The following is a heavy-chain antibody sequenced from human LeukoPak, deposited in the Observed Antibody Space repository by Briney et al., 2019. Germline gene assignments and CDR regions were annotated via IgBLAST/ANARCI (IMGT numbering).Heavy chain of an antibody. J-gene: IGHJ4*02. CDR1: GFTFSGSA. CDR3: TSGYSGSYYRDY. V-gene: IGHV3-73*01. D-gene: IGHD1-26*01. Sequence: GGSLKLSCAASGFTFSGSAMHWVRQASGKGLEWVGRIRSKANSYATAYAASVKGRITISRDDSKNTAYLQMNSLKTEDTAVYYCTSGYSGSYYRDYWGQGTLVTVSS. CDR2: IRSKANSYAT.